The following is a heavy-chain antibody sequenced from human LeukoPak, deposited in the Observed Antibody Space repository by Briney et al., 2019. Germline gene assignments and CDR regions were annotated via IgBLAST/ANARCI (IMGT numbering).Heavy chain of an antibody. J-gene: IGHJ4*02. Sequence: GASVKVSCKASGYTFTSYAMHWVRQAPGQRLEWMGWINAGNGNTKYSQKFQGRVTMTRDTSTSTVYMELSSLRSEDTAVYYCARAIGITGTSAPDYWGQGTLVTVSS. CDR2: INAGNGNT. CDR1: GYTFTSYA. CDR3: ARAIGITGTSAPDY. D-gene: IGHD1-7*01. V-gene: IGHV1-3*01.